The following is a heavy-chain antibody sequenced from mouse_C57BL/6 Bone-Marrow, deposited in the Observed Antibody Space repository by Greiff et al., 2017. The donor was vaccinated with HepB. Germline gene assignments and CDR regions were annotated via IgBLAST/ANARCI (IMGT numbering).Heavy chain of an antibody. CDR2: IYPRSGNT. J-gene: IGHJ4*01. Sequence: VMLVESGAELARPGASVKLSCKASGYTFTSYGISWVTQRTGQGLEWIGEIYPRSGNTYYNEKFKGKATLTADKSARTAYMDLRSLTSEDSAVYFCARGAYYAMDYWGQGTSVTVSS. CDR1: GYTFTSYG. V-gene: IGHV1-81*01. CDR3: ARGAYYAMDY.